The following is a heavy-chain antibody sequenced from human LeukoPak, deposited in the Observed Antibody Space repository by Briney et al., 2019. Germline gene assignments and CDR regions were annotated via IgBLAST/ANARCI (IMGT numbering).Heavy chain of an antibody. D-gene: IGHD2-2*01. CDR1: GFTFGDYA. CDR3: AREGDIVVVPAACDY. Sequence: GGSLRLSCTASGFTFGDYAMSWVRQAPGKGLEWVANIKQDGSEKYYVDSVKGRFTISRDNAKNSLYLQMNSLRAEDTAVYYCAREGDIVVVPAACDYWGQGTLVTVSS. J-gene: IGHJ4*02. CDR2: IKQDGSEK. V-gene: IGHV3-7*01.